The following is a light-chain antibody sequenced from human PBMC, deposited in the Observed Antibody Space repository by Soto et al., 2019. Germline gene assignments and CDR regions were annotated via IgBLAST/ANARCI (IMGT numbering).Light chain of an antibody. CDR1: QSVSSSY. J-gene: IGKJ4*01. Sequence: IVLTQSPGTLSLSPGERATLSCRASQSVSSSYLAWYQQKPGQAPRLLIYGASSRATGIPDRFSGSGSGTDFTLTISRLEPEDFAVYYCHQYVSSPLTFGGGTKVESK. V-gene: IGKV3-20*01. CDR3: HQYVSSPLT. CDR2: GAS.